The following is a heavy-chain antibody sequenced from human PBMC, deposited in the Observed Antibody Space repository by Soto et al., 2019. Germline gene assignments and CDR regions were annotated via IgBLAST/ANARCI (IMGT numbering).Heavy chain of an antibody. CDR1: GGSISSYY. V-gene: IGHV4-59*01. D-gene: IGHD6-6*01. CDR2: IYYSGST. CDR3: ASASTPHYSSSSLFDP. Sequence: SETLSLTCTVSGGSISSYYWSWIRQPPGKGLEWIGYIYYSGSTNYNPSLKSRVTISVDTSKNQFSLKLSSVTAADTAVYYCASASTPHYSSSSLFDPWGQGTLVTVSS. J-gene: IGHJ5*02.